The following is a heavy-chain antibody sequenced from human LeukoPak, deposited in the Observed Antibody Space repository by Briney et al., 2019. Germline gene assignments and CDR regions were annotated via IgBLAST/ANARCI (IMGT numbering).Heavy chain of an antibody. CDR2: IRYDGSNK. CDR3: AKDPLARLRFLEWLLFDY. V-gene: IGHV3-30*02. CDR1: GFTFSSYG. D-gene: IGHD3-3*01. J-gene: IGHJ4*02. Sequence: GGSLRLSCAASGFTFSSYGMHWVRQAPGKGLEWLAFIRYDGSNKYYADSVKGRFTISRDNSKNTLYLQMNSLRAEDTAVYYCAKDPLARLRFLEWLLFDYWGQGTLVTVSS.